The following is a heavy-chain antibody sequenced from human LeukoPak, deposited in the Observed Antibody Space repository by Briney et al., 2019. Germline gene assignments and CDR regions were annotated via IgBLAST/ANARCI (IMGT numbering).Heavy chain of an antibody. V-gene: IGHV3-21*01. Sequence: GGSLRLSCAASGFTFSSYSMNWVRRAPGKGLEWVSSISSSSRYKYYTDSVKGRFTISRDDAKDSLYLQMNSLRAEDTAVYYCARAFDTSWDYYYMDVWAKGPRSPSP. CDR1: GFTFSSYS. D-gene: IGHD2-2*01. J-gene: IGHJ6*03. CDR2: ISSSSRYK. CDR3: ARAFDTSWDYYYMDV.